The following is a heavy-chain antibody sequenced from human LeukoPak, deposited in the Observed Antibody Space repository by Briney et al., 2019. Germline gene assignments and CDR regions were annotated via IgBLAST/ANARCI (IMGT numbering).Heavy chain of an antibody. V-gene: IGHV3-23*01. CDR2: ISGSGGST. J-gene: IGHJ4*02. CDR1: GFTFSSYA. D-gene: IGHD3-9*01. CDR3: AKKSYYDILTGYAHFDY. Sequence: GGSLRLSCAASGFTFSSYAMSWVRQAPGKGLEWVSAISGSGGSTYYADSVKGRFTISRENSKNTLYLQMNSLRAEDTAVYYCAKKSYYDILTGYAHFDYWGQGTLVTVSS.